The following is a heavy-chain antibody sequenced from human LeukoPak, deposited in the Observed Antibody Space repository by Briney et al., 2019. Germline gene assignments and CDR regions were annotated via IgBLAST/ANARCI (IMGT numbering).Heavy chain of an antibody. CDR1: GYTFTSYG. Sequence: ASVKVSCEASGYTFTSYGISWVRQAPGQGLEWMGWISAYNGNTNYAQKLQGRVTMTTDTSTSTAYMELRSLRSDDTAVYYCAREELGYDSSGYTKGYYYYYMDVWGKGTTVTISS. V-gene: IGHV1-18*01. J-gene: IGHJ6*03. CDR3: AREELGYDSSGYTKGYYYYYMDV. D-gene: IGHD3-22*01. CDR2: ISAYNGNT.